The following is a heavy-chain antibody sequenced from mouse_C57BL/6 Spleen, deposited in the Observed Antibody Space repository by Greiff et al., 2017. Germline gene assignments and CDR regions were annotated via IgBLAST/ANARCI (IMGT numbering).Heavy chain of an antibody. V-gene: IGHV1-80*01. Sequence: VQLQQSGAELVKPGASVKISCKASGYAFSSYWMNWVKQRPGTGLEWIGHIYPGDGDTNYNGKFKGKATLTADKSSSADYMQLSSLTAEDSAVYCCARTPNWYYFDYWGQGTTLTVSS. CDR3: ARTPNWYYFDY. CDR1: GYAFSSYW. D-gene: IGHD4-1*02. CDR2: IYPGDGDT. J-gene: IGHJ2*01.